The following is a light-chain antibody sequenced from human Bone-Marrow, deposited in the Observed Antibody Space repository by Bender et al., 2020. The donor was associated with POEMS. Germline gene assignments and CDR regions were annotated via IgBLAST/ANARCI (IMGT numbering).Light chain of an antibody. CDR3: SSYTTTNTRYV. CDR2: EVN. CDR1: SSDVGAFNY. V-gene: IGLV2-14*03. J-gene: IGLJ1*01. Sequence: QSALTQPASVSGSPGQSIAISCTGTSSDVGAFNYVSWYQQHPGKAPKLVIYEVNKRPSGVPDRFSGSKSGNTASLTVSGLQAEDEADYYCSSYTTTNTRYVFGGGTKVTVL.